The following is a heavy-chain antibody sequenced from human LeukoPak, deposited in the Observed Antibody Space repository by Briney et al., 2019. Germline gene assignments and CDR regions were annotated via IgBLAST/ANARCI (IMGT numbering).Heavy chain of an antibody. V-gene: IGHV1-2*02. D-gene: IGHD1-26*01. CDR1: GFMFTGYY. Sequence: GASVKVSCKASGFMFTGYYMHWMRQAPGQGLEWMGYTHPNSGGTKYAQKFQGRVTLTRDTSISTAYMELSSLTSDDTAVYYCARVGGNSGTYLANDYWGQGTLVTVSS. J-gene: IGHJ4*02. CDR3: ARVGGNSGTYLANDY. CDR2: THPNSGGT.